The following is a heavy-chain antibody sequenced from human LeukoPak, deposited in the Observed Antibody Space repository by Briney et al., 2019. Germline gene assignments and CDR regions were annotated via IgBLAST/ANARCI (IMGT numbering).Heavy chain of an antibody. D-gene: IGHD4-17*01. CDR1: GFTFSDYY. CDR2: ISSSGSTI. Sequence: PGGSLRLSCAASGFTFSDYYMSCIRQTPGKGLEWVSYISSSGSTIYYADSVKGRFTISRDNAKNSLYLQMNSLRAEDTAVYYCARGLGYGDYYGMDVWGQGTTFTVSS. V-gene: IGHV3-11*01. J-gene: IGHJ6*02. CDR3: ARGLGYGDYYGMDV.